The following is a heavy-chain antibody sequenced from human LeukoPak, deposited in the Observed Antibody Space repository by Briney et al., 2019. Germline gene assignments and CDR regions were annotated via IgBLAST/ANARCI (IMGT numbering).Heavy chain of an antibody. Sequence: KPSETLSLTCAVYGGSFSGYYWSWIRQPPGKGLEWIGEINHSGSTNYNPSLKSRVTISVDTSKNQFSLKLSSVTAADTAVYYCARLNDFWEDYWGQGTLVTVSS. CDR2: INHSGST. CDR1: GGSFSGYY. J-gene: IGHJ4*02. V-gene: IGHV4-34*01. CDR3: ARLNDFWEDY. D-gene: IGHD3-3*01.